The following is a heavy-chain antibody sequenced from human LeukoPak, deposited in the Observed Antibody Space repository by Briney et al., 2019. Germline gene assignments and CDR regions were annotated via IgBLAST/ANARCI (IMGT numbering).Heavy chain of an antibody. Sequence: SETLSLTCSVSGGSISSYSWTWIRQPPGKGLGWMGFIDYSGSSNYNPSLKSRVTISADPSTNHFSLNLTSVTAADTAVYFCARDHPVADWAPDIWGRGTMVTVSS. V-gene: IGHV4-59*13. J-gene: IGHJ3*02. D-gene: IGHD3-9*01. CDR2: IDYSGSS. CDR1: GGSISSYS. CDR3: ARDHPVADWAPDI.